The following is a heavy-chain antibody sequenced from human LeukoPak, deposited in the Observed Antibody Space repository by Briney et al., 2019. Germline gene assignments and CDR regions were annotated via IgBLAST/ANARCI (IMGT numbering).Heavy chain of an antibody. V-gene: IGHV3-30*04. CDR2: ISYDGSNK. D-gene: IGHD3-22*01. J-gene: IGHJ4*02. CDR3: ARGRPYDSSGYQTNPFDY. Sequence: GGSLRLSYAASGFTFSSYAMHWVRQAPGKGLEWVAVISYDGSNKYYADSVKGRFTISRDNSKNTLYLQMNSLRAEDTAVYYCARGRPYDSSGYQTNPFDYWGQGTLVTVSS. CDR1: GFTFSSYA.